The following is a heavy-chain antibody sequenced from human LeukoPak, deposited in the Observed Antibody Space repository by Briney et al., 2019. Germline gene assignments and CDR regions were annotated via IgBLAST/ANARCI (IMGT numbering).Heavy chain of an antibody. CDR2: IYTSGST. CDR1: GGSISSYY. J-gene: IGHJ3*02. CDR3: ARDRGIAAAGTDDAFDI. Sequence: SETLSLTCTVSGGSISSYYWSWIRQPAGKGLEWIGRIYTSGSTNYNPSLKSRVTMSVDTSKNQFSLKLSSVTAADTAVYYCARDRGIAAAGTDDAFDIRGQGTMVTVSS. D-gene: IGHD6-13*01. V-gene: IGHV4-4*07.